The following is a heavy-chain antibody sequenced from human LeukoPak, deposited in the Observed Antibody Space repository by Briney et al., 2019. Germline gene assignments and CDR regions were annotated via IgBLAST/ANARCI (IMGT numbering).Heavy chain of an antibody. Sequence: KCGESLKISCQGSGDSFTSYWITWVRQMPGKGLEWMGIIYPGDSDTRDRPSFQGQVTISADKSISTAYLQWSSLKASDTAMYYCARTGRGYYESSGPLDYWGQGTLVTVSS. CDR3: ARTGRGYYESSGPLDY. V-gene: IGHV5-51*01. D-gene: IGHD3-22*01. CDR1: GDSFTSYW. J-gene: IGHJ4*02. CDR2: IYPGDSDT.